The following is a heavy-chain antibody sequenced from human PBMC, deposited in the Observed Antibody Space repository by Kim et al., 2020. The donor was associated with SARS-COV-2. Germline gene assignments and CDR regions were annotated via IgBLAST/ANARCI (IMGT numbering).Heavy chain of an antibody. CDR3: ARPAPYCRSTSCFDLDY. D-gene: IGHD2-2*01. CDR1: GFTFSSYS. V-gene: IGHV3-21*01. J-gene: IGHJ4*02. CDR2: ISSSSSYI. Sequence: GGSLRLSCAASGFTFSSYSMNWVRQAPEKGLEWVSSISSSSSYIYYADSVKGRFTISRDNAKNSLYLQMNSLRAEDTAVYYCARPAPYCRSTSCFDLDYWGQGTLVTVSS.